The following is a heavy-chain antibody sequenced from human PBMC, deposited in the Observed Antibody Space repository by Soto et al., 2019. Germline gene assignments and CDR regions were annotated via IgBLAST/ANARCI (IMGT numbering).Heavy chain of an antibody. CDR3: TTSNGHLNH. V-gene: IGHV3-48*02. CDR1: GFTFSVYS. D-gene: IGHD3-22*01. Sequence: EVQLVESGGGWVQPGGSLRLSCAASGFTFSVYSMNWVRQAPGKGLDWVSYITGSSDRILFADSVKGRFTVSRDNAKNSLYLQKNSLKDEDTGVYYCTTSNGHLNHWGQGNLVSVSS. J-gene: IGHJ4*02. CDR2: ITGSSDRI.